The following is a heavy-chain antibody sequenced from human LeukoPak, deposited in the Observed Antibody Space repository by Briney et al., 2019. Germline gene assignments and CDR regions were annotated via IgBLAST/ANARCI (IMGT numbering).Heavy chain of an antibody. D-gene: IGHD2-2*01. V-gene: IGHV1-69*05. CDR3: ARVLGYCSSTSCSHNWFDP. J-gene: IGHJ5*02. Sequence: SVKVSCKASGGTFSSYAISWVRQAPGQGPEWMGGIIPIFGTANYAQKFQGRVTITTDESTSTAYMELSSLRSEDTAVYYCARVLGYCSSTSCSHNWFDPWGQGTLVTVSS. CDR2: IIPIFGTA. CDR1: GGTFSSYA.